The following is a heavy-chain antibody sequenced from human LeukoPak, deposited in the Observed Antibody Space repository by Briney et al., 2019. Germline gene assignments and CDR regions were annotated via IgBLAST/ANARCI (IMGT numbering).Heavy chain of an antibody. V-gene: IGHV1-18*01. CDR2: ISAYNGNT. CDR1: GGTFSSYA. Sequence: VASVKVSCKASGGTFSSYAISWVRQAPGQGLEWMGWISAYNGNTNYAQKLQGRVTMTTDTSTSTAYMELRSLRSDDTAVYYCARDRGNWFDPWGQGTLVTVSS. J-gene: IGHJ5*02. CDR3: ARDRGNWFDP. D-gene: IGHD3-10*01.